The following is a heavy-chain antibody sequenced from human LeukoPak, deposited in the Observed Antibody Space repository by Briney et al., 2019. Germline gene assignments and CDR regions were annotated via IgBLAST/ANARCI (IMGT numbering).Heavy chain of an antibody. CDR1: GGSISSYY. CDR3: ARDRQWEPSYYYYMDV. J-gene: IGHJ6*03. V-gene: IGHV4-4*07. Sequence: SETLSLTCTVSGGSISSYYWSWIRQPAGKGLEWIGRIYTSGSTNYNPSLKSRVTMSVDTSKNQFSLKLNSVTAADTAVYYCARDRQWEPSYYYYMDVWGKGTTVTVSS. CDR2: IYTSGST. D-gene: IGHD1-26*01.